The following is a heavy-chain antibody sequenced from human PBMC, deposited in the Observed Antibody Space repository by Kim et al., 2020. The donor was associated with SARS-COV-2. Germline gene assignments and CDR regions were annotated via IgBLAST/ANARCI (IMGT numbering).Heavy chain of an antibody. CDR1: GFTFSSYG. D-gene: IGHD3-16*01. CDR3: AKSETVYDYIWGSYNY. V-gene: IGHV3-30*18. CDR2: ISYDGSNK. Sequence: GGSLRLSCAASGFTFSSYGMHWVRQAPGKGLEWVAVISYDGSNKYYADSVKGRFTISRDNSKNTLYLQMNSLRAEDTAVYYCAKSETVYDYIWGSYNYWGQGTLVTVSS. J-gene: IGHJ4*02.